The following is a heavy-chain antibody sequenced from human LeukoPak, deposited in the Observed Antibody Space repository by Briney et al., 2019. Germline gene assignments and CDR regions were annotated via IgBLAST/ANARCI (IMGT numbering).Heavy chain of an antibody. CDR2: ISGSGGST. D-gene: IGHD5-18*01. J-gene: IGHJ4*02. V-gene: IGHV3-23*01. Sequence: PGGSLRLSCAASGFTFSSYGMSWVRQAPGKGLEWVSAISGSGGSTYYADSVKGRFTISRDNSKNTLYLQMISLRAEDTALYYCAKASSGSYGYFDYWGQGTLVTVSS. CDR3: AKASSGSYGYFDY. CDR1: GFTFSSYG.